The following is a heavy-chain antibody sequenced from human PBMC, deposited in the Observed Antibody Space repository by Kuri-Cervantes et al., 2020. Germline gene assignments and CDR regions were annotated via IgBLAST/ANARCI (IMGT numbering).Heavy chain of an antibody. Sequence: GESLKISCAASGFTFSSYAMHWVRQAPGKGLEWVAVISYDGSNKYYADSVKGRFTISRDNSKNTLYLQMNSLRAEDTAVYYCARENDYVWGSCDYWGQGTLVTVSS. V-gene: IGHV3-30-3*01. D-gene: IGHD3-16*01. CDR1: GFTFSSYA. CDR3: ARENDYVWGSCDY. CDR2: ISYDGSNK. J-gene: IGHJ4*02.